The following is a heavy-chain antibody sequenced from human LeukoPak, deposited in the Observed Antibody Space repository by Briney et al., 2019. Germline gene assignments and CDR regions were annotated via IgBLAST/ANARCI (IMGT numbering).Heavy chain of an antibody. CDR3: ARGKIGTAMDPYYFDY. CDR2: IIPIFGTA. Sequence: LGASVKVSCKASGGTFSSYAISWVRQAPGQGLEWMGGIIPIFGTANYAQKFQGRVTITADKSTSTAYMELSSLRSEDTAVYYCARGKIGTAMDPYYFDYWGQGTLVTVSS. J-gene: IGHJ4*02. D-gene: IGHD5-18*01. V-gene: IGHV1-69*06. CDR1: GGTFSSYA.